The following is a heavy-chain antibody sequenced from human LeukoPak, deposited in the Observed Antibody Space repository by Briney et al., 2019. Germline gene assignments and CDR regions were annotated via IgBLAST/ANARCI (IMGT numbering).Heavy chain of an antibody. CDR3: ARRPYSGSPQWFDP. CDR2: IKLGDTDT. D-gene: IGHD1-26*01. J-gene: IGHJ5*02. CDR1: GSSFTSYW. Sequence: GASPQISSQASGSSFTSYWIGWGRQLPGKGLEWMGMIKLGDTDTQYSPSSQGPVTISLDKSISTAYLQWRSLKVSDTATYYSARRPYSGSPQWFDPWGQGTLVTVSS. V-gene: IGHV5-51*01.